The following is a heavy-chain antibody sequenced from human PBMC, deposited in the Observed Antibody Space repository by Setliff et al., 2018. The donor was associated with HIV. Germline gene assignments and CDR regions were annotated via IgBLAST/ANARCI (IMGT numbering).Heavy chain of an antibody. CDR1: GYSISTAYY. CDR2: VYHSGTT. Sequence: PSETLSLTCAVSGYSISTAYYWGWIRQPPGKGLEWIGSVYHSGTTYYNPSLKSRVTISVDMSNNQFSLKVTSVTAADTAVYYCMREIAPAARLPNVGGPPPPGYYHYMDVWGKGTTVTVSS. V-gene: IGHV4-38-2*02. J-gene: IGHJ6*03. D-gene: IGHD2-8*01. CDR3: MREIAPAARLPNVGGPPPPGYYHYMDV.